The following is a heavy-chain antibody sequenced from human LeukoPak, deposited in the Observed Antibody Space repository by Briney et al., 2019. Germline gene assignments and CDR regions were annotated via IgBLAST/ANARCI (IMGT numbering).Heavy chain of an antibody. CDR1: GDSFSDYY. V-gene: IGHV4-4*07. CDR2: IYHSGGT. Sequence: SETLSLTCSVSGDSFSDYYWTWIRQPAGKGLEWIGRIYHSGGTNYNPSLNSRVTMSVDTAKNQFSLNLSSVAAADTAIYYCAGDRDTGPPFDYWGQGTLVTVSS. D-gene: IGHD5-18*01. CDR3: AGDRDTGPPFDY. J-gene: IGHJ4*02.